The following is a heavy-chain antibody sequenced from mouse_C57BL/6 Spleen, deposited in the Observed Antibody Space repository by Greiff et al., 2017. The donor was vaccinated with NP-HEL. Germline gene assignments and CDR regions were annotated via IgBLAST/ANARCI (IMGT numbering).Heavy chain of an antibody. CDR2: IYPSDSET. CDR3: AREVGYDGYPFYLGY. J-gene: IGHJ2*01. CDR1: GYTFTSYW. V-gene: IGHV1-61*01. Sequence: QVQLQQPGAELVRPGSSVKLSCKASGYTFTSYWMDWVKQRPGQGLEWIGNIYPSDSETHYNQKFKDKATLTVDKSSSTAYMQLSSLTSEDSSVYYCAREVGYDGYPFYLGYWGQGTTRTVSS. D-gene: IGHD2-3*01.